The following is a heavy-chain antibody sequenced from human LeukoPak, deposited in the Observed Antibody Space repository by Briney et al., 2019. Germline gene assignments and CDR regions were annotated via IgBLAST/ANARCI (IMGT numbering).Heavy chain of an antibody. CDR2: IHSSGSA. D-gene: IGHD2/OR15-2a*01. Sequence: SQTLSLTCTVSGASIRSYDYYWSWLRQHPGKGLEWIGCIHSSGSAYYNPSLKSPLTISVDTSKNQFSLELRFVTAADTAVYFCATKGNGIYYFDYWGQGTLVTVSS. CDR1: GASIRSYDYY. V-gene: IGHV4-31*01. J-gene: IGHJ4*02. CDR3: ATKGNGIYYFDY.